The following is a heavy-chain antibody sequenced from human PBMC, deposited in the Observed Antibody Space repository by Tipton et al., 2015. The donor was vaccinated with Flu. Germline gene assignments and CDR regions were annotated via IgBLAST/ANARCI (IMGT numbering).Heavy chain of an antibody. CDR2: IYYSGST. D-gene: IGHD4-23*01. V-gene: IGHV4-59*01. J-gene: IGHJ4*02. Sequence: TLSLTCTVSGGSISGYYWTWIRQPPGMGLEWIGYIYYSGSTNYNPSLKSRVTISVDTSKNQFSLKLSSVTAADTAVYYCATEYRGGGNRYYFDYWGQGTLVTVSS. CDR3: ATEYRGGGNRYYFDY. CDR1: GGSISGYY.